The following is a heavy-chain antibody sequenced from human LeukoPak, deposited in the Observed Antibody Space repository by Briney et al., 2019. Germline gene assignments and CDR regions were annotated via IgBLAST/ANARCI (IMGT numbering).Heavy chain of an antibody. D-gene: IGHD1-26*01. CDR3: EKGRNLRGELIH. V-gene: IGHV3-23*01. J-gene: IGHJ4*02. CDR2: ISGSGGST. Sequence: GGSLRLSCAASGFTFSSYAMSWVRQAPGKGLEWVSAISGSGGSTYYADSVKGRFTISRDNSKNTLYLQMNSLRAEDTAVYYCEKGRNLRGELIHWGQGTLVTVSS. CDR1: GFTFSSYA.